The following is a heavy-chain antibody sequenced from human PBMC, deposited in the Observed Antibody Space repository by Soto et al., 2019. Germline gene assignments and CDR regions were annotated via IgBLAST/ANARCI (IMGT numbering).Heavy chain of an antibody. Sequence: ASVKVSCKASGYTFTSYDINWVRQATGQGLEWMGWMNPNSGNTGYAQKFQGRVIMTRSTSISTAYMELSSLRSEDTAVYYCARAGIAVAGNDAFDIWGQGTMVTVSS. J-gene: IGHJ3*02. D-gene: IGHD6-19*01. CDR2: MNPNSGNT. CDR3: ARAGIAVAGNDAFDI. V-gene: IGHV1-8*01. CDR1: GYTFTSYD.